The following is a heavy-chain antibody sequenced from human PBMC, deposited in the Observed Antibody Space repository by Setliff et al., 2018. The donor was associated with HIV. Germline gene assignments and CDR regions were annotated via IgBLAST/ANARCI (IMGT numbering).Heavy chain of an antibody. J-gene: IGHJ3*01. V-gene: IGHV3-53*01. CDR3: AKLDYYDYSGSWARKVAIDF. CDR1: GFTVSSSY. Sequence: GGSLRLSCAGSGFTVSSSYMTWVRQAPGKGLEWVSVIYSDGNTFYADSVKGRFTISGDNSNNILSLQMSSLRAEDTALYYCAKLDYYDYSGSWARKVAIDFWGRGTMVTVS. CDR2: IYSDGNT. D-gene: IGHD3-22*01.